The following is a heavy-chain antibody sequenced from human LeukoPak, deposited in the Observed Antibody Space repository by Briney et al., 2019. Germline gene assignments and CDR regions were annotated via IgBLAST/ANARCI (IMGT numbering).Heavy chain of an antibody. D-gene: IGHD3-10*01. J-gene: IGHJ5*02. CDR1: GFTFSSYW. CDR2: INSDGSST. CDR3: ARKGGVRGVIDP. Sequence: GGSLRLSCAASGFTFSSYWMHWVRHAPGMGLVWVSRINSDGSSTSYADSVKGRFTISRDNAKNTLYLQMNSLRAEDTAVYYCARKGGVRGVIDPWGQGTLVTVSS. V-gene: IGHV3-74*01.